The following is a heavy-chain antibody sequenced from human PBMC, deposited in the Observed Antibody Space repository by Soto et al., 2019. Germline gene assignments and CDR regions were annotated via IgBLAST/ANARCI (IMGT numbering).Heavy chain of an antibody. CDR2: ISYNGGNR. CDR1: GGSFSGYY. J-gene: IGHJ6*02. CDR3: ARGDREDTAVVIGVRPGEYGVDV. Sequence: LSLTCAVYGGSFSGYYWSWIRQPPGKGLECVAVISYNGGNRFYRDYVKGRFTISRDNSKNTVHLQIDSLRYEDAAVYYCARGDREDTAVVIGVRPGEYGVDVWGQGTTVTVSS. D-gene: IGHD2-15*01. V-gene: IGHV3-30*03.